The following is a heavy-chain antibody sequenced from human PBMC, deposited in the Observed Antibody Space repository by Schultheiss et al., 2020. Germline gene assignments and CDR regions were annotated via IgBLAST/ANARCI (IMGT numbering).Heavy chain of an antibody. Sequence: GGSLRLSCAASGFTFSGSAMHWVRQASGKGLEWVGRIRSKANSYATAYAASVKGRFTISRDDSKNTAYLQMNSLKTEDTAVYYCAREGYCSGGSCHAGWFDYWGQGTLVTVSS. V-gene: IGHV3-73*01. CDR1: GFTFSGSA. J-gene: IGHJ4*02. CDR3: AREGYCSGGSCHAGWFDY. D-gene: IGHD2-15*01. CDR2: IRSKANSYAT.